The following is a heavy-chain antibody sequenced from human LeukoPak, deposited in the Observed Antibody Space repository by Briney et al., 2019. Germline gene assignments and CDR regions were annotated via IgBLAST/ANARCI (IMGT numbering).Heavy chain of an antibody. CDR3: ARDSHFLFGLGNYMATNFDY. V-gene: IGHV1-18*01. CDR2: ITTYNGHT. D-gene: IGHD3-10*01. CDR1: GYTFTNFG. Sequence: ASVKVSCKASGYTFTNFGISWVRQAPGQGLEWMGWITTYNGHTNYAQKLQGRVTMTTDTSTNTAYMELSSLRSDDTAVYYCARDSHFLFGLGNYMATNFDYWGQGTLVTVSS. J-gene: IGHJ4*02.